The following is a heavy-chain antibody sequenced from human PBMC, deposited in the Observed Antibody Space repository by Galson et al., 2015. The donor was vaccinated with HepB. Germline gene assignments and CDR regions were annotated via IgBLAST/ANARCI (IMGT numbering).Heavy chain of an antibody. CDR3: ATGSGSYSSLGSGFDY. CDR2: ISDSGGST. Sequence: SLRLSCAASGFTFSSYAMSWVRQAPGKGLEWVSAISDSGGSTYYADSVKGRFTISRDNSKNTLYLQMNSLRAEGTAVYYCATGSGSYSSLGSGFDYWGQGTLVTVSS. D-gene: IGHD3-10*01. J-gene: IGHJ4*02. V-gene: IGHV3-23*01. CDR1: GFTFSSYA.